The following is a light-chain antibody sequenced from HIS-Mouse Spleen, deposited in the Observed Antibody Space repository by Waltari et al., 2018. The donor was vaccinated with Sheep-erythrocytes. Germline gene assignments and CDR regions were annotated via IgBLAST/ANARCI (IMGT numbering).Light chain of an antibody. CDR1: QSLLHSNGYNY. V-gene: IGKV2-28*01. CDR2: LGS. CDR3: MQALQTPPWT. Sequence: TQPASVSGSPGQSITISCRSSQSLLHSNGYNYLDWYLQKPGQSPQLLIYLGSNRASGVPDRFSGSGSGTDFTLKISRVEAEDVGVYYCMQALQTPPWTFGQGTKVEIK. J-gene: IGKJ1*01.